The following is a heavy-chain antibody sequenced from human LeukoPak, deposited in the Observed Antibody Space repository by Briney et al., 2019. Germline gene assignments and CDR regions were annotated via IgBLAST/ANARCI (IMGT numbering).Heavy chain of an antibody. CDR1: GYTFTSYG. CDR3: ARDAGIMVRGVRFDP. D-gene: IGHD3-10*01. J-gene: IGHJ5*02. CDR2: ISAYNGNT. V-gene: IGHV1-18*01. Sequence: ASVKVSCKASGYTFTSYGISWVRQAPGQGLEWMGWISAYNGNTNYAQKLQGRVTMTTDTSTSTAYMELRSLRSDDTAVYYCARDAGIMVRGVRFDPWGQGTLVTVSS.